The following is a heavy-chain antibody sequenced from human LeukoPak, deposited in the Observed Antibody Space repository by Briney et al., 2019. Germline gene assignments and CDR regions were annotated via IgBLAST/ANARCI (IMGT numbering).Heavy chain of an antibody. V-gene: IGHV4-4*07. CDR3: ARDVVAAAGTNNWFDP. J-gene: IGHJ5*02. D-gene: IGHD6-13*01. CDR2: IYTSGST. Sequence: SETLSLTCTVSGGSISSFYWSWIRQPAGKGLEWIGRIYTSGSTNYNPSLNSRVTMSVDTSKNQFSLKLSSVTAADTAVYYCARDVVAAAGTNNWFDPWGQGTLVTVSS. CDR1: GGSISSFY.